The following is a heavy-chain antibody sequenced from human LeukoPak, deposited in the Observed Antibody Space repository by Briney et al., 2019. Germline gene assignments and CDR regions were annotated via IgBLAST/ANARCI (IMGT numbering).Heavy chain of an antibody. CDR3: ATMTTVTMYSYYFDS. Sequence: SETLSLTCTVSSGSISTRNYYWGWVRQPPGKALEWIGNIFYTGSTYYSPSLKSRVTISLDTSRNQFSLRLNSVTAADTAVYSCATMTTVTMYSYYFDSWGQGTLVTVSS. D-gene: IGHD4-11*01. CDR2: IFYTGST. V-gene: IGHV4-39*07. CDR1: SGSISTRNYY. J-gene: IGHJ4*02.